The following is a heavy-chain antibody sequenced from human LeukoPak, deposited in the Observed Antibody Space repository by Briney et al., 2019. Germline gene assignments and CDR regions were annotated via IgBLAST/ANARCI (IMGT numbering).Heavy chain of an antibody. D-gene: IGHD3-16*01. J-gene: IGHJ4*02. Sequence: PSQTLSLTCAVSGYSISSGDYWGWIRQPPGKGLEWIGSIFNSGSTYYNPSLKSRVTISADTSKRHFSLKLSSVTAADTAVYYCARNRSEPLGNGGSFDYWGQGTLVTVSS. CDR3: ARNRSEPLGNGGSFDY. V-gene: IGHV4-38-2*01. CDR2: IFNSGST. CDR1: GYSISSGDY.